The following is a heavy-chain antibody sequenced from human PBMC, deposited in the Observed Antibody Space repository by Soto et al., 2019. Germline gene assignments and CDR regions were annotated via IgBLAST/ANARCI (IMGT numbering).Heavy chain of an antibody. Sequence: GGSLRLSCNASGFTVSISYMSWVRQAPGMGLEWVAVIESGGSTHYADSVKGRFTISRDNSKNMIYLQLHTLRAEDTAVYYCAKDLGPLRLLNYYFYGLDVWGQGTTVTVSS. CDR3: AKDLGPLRLLNYYFYGLDV. CDR1: GFTVSISY. D-gene: IGHD2-15*01. CDR2: IESGGST. J-gene: IGHJ6*02. V-gene: IGHV3-53*01.